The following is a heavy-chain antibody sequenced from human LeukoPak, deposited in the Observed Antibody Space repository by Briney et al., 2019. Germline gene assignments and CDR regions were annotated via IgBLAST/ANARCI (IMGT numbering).Heavy chain of an antibody. CDR3: ARHGVGIRISYNWFDP. CDR1: GGSISSSSYY. V-gene: IGHV4-39*01. D-gene: IGHD3-9*01. Sequence: SETLSLTCTVSGGSISSSSYYWGWIRQPPGKGLEWIGSIYYSGSTYYNPSLKSRVTISVDTSKNQFSLKLSSVTAADTAVYYCARHGVGIRISYNWFDPWGQGTLVTVSS. J-gene: IGHJ5*02. CDR2: IYYSGST.